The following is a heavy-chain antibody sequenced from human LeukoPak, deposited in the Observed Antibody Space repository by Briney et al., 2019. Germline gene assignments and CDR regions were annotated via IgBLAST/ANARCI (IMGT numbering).Heavy chain of an antibody. CDR1: GGSISSSSYY. CDR2: INHSGST. V-gene: IGHV4-39*07. J-gene: IGHJ5*02. D-gene: IGHD1-26*01. Sequence: SETLSLTCTVSGGSISSSSYYWSWIRQPPGKGLEWIGEINHSGSTNYNPSLKSRVTISVDTSKNQFSLKLSSVTAADTAVYYCARRPSPGGSYWMGWFDPWGQGTLVTVSS. CDR3: ARRPSPGGSYWMGWFDP.